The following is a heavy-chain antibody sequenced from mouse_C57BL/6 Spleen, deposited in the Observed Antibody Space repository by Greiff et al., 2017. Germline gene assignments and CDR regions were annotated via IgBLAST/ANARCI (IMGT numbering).Heavy chain of an antibody. J-gene: IGHJ3*01. CDR2: IDPETGGT. D-gene: IGHD2-3*01. Sequence: VKLMESGAELVRPGASVTLSCKASGYTFTDYEMHWVKQTPVHGLEWIGAIDPETGGTAYNQKFKGKAILTADKSSSTAYMELRSLTSEDSAVYYCTRDHGYYARFAYWGQGTLVTVSA. V-gene: IGHV1-15*01. CDR3: TRDHGYYARFAY. CDR1: GYTFTDYE.